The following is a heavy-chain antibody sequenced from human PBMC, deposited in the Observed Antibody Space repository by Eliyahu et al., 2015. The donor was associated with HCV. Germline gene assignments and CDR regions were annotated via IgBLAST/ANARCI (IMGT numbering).Heavy chain of an antibody. Sequence: QVQLVQSGAEVKKPGASVKVSCKASGYTFSNYGVNWXRQAPGQGLEWMGWISAYNGDTYYAPNLQGRVTMTTETSTSTAYMELRSLRSDDTAFYYCARSALSVSKAIDIWGQGTVVAVSS. CDR3: ARSALSVSKAIDI. J-gene: IGHJ3*02. CDR1: GYTFSNYG. V-gene: IGHV1-18*01. CDR2: ISAYNGDT. D-gene: IGHD5/OR15-5a*01.